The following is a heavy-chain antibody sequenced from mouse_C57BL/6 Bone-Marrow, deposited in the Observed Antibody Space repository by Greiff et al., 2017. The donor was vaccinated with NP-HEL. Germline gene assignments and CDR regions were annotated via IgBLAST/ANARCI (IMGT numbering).Heavy chain of an antibody. J-gene: IGHJ1*03. CDR1: GFNIKDYY. D-gene: IGHD1-1*01. Sequence: EVKLVESGAELVKPGASVKLSCTASGFNIKDYYMHWVKQRTEQGLEWIGRIDPEDGETKYAPKFQGKATITADTSSNTAYLQLSSLTSEDTAVYYCARDYGSSSWYFDVWGTGTTVTVSS. CDR2: IDPEDGET. V-gene: IGHV14-2*01. CDR3: ARDYGSSSWYFDV.